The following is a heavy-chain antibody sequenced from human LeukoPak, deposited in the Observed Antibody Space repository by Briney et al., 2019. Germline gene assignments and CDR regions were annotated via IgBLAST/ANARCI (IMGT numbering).Heavy chain of an antibody. CDR2: ISSSSSTI. D-gene: IGHD3-9*01. V-gene: IGHV3-48*04. CDR1: GFTFGDYA. CDR3: ARVNYDILTGYYDY. Sequence: PGGSLRLSCTASGFTFGDYAMSWVRQAPGKGLEWVSYISSSSSTIYYADSVKGRFTISRDNAKNSLYLQMNSLRAEDTAVYYCARVNYDILTGYYDYWGQGTLVTVSS. J-gene: IGHJ4*02.